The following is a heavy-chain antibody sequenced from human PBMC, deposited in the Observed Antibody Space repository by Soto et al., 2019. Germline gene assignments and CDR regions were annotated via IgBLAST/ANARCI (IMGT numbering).Heavy chain of an antibody. Sequence: GGSLRLSCAASGFTFSNAWMNWVRQAPGKGLEWVGRIKSKTDGGTTDYAAPVKGRFTISRDDSKNTLYLQMNSLKTEDTAVYYCTTSRGDYVLSAVFDYWGQGTLVTVSS. V-gene: IGHV3-15*07. CDR2: IKSKTDGGTT. CDR1: GFTFSNAW. D-gene: IGHD4-17*01. J-gene: IGHJ4*02. CDR3: TTSRGDYVLSAVFDY.